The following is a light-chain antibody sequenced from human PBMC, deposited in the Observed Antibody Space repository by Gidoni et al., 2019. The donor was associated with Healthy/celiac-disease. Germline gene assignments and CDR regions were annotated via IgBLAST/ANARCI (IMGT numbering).Light chain of an antibody. CDR1: QSVSSSY. CDR2: GAS. V-gene: IGKV3-20*01. Sequence: EIVLTQSPGTLSLSPGERATLSCRASQSVSSSYLAWYQQKPGQAPRHLIYGASSRATGIPDRFSGSGSGTDFTLTISRLEPEDFAVYYCQQYGSSQTFGQGTKVEIK. CDR3: QQYGSSQT. J-gene: IGKJ1*01.